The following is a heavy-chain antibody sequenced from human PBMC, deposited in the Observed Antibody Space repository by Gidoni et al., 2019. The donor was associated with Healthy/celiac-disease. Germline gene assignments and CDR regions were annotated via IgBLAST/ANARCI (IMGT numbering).Heavy chain of an antibody. CDR3: ARGYSSGWGGKYYFDY. Sequence: QVQLVESGGGVVQPGRSLRLSCAASGFTFSSYGMHWVRQAPGKGLVWVAVISYDGSNKYYADSVKGRFTISRDNSKNTLYLQMNSLRAEDTAVYYCARGYSSGWGGKYYFDYWGQGTLVTVSS. V-gene: IGHV3-30*03. CDR1: GFTFSSYG. CDR2: ISYDGSNK. D-gene: IGHD6-19*01. J-gene: IGHJ4*02.